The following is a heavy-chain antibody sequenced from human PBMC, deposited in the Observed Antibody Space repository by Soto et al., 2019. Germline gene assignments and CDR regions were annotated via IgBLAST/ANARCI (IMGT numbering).Heavy chain of an antibody. D-gene: IGHD1-26*01. Sequence: GRSLRLSCAASGFTFSSYAMSWVRQAPGKGLEWVSAISGSGGSTYYADSVKGRFTISRDNSKNTLYLQMNSLRAEDTAVYYCAKDGSGSAYIYYYGMDVWGQGTTVTVSS. CDR3: AKDGSGSAYIYYYGMDV. CDR1: GFTFSSYA. CDR2: ISGSGGST. J-gene: IGHJ6*02. V-gene: IGHV3-23*01.